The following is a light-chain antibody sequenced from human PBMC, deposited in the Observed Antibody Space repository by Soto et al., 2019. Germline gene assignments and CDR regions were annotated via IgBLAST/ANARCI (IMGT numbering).Light chain of an antibody. CDR3: AAWDDSLNGYV. J-gene: IGLJ1*01. V-gene: IGLV1-44*01. Sequence: QSVLTQPPSASGTPGQRVTISCSGSSSNIGSNSVNWYQQLPGTAPKLLIYSNDRRPSGVPDRFSGSKSGTSASLAISGLQSDDEADYYCAAWDDSLNGYVFGTGTKVTV. CDR1: SSNIGSNS. CDR2: SND.